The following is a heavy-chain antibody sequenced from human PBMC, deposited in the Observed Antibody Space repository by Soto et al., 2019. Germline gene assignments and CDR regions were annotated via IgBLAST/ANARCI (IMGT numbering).Heavy chain of an antibody. V-gene: IGHV4-59*01. D-gene: IGHD1-26*01. CDR3: ARDMVGQGTSFWY. CDR2: VSDRGYT. J-gene: IGHJ4*02. CDR1: GDSISGYY. Sequence: KPSETLSLTCTVSGDSISGYYWNWIRQPPGKGLEWIGYVSDRGYTNYNPSLNSRVTISIGTSENFFSLKLTSVTAADTAVYYCARDMVGQGTSFWYWGQGRLVTVSS.